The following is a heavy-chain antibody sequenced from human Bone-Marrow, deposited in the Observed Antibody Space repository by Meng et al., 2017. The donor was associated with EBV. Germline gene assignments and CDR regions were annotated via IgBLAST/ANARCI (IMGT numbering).Heavy chain of an antibody. CDR2: LIPMLGAP. CDR1: GGTCRSDA. CDR3: ASESGRGYTPDY. Sequence: QVQLGTWGSGVKRPESSVKVSRKPCGGTCRSDAISCVRQAPGQGLEWMGGLIPMLGAPNYAQKCQDRVTIIADQSTSIHYMELSSLRSDDTAVYYCASESGRGYTPDYWGRGTLVTVSS. V-gene: IGHV1-69*01. D-gene: IGHD3-10*01. J-gene: IGHJ4*02.